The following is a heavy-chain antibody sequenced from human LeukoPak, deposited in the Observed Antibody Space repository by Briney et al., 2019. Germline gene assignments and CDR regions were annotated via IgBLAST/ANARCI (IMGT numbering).Heavy chain of an antibody. Sequence: PGGSLRLSCAASGLRFSNYAMSWVRQAPGKGLEWVSAISGGGDYIFYSDSVKGRFTTSRDNSKNTVFLQMNSLRAEDTAIYYCAKEAAAVGVGYFTHWGQGTLVTVSS. CDR2: ISGGGDYI. J-gene: IGHJ4*02. V-gene: IGHV3-23*01. D-gene: IGHD6-25*01. CDR3: AKEAAAVGVGYFTH. CDR1: GLRFSNYA.